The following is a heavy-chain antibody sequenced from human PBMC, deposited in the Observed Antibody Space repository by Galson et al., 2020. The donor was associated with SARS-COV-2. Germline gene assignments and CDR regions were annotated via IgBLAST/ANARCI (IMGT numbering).Heavy chain of an antibody. V-gene: IGHV3-23*01. CDR1: GFDFESYS. D-gene: IGHD3-9*01. CDR3: AKRAGDLRFLDWFKYPFEI. J-gene: IGHJ3*02. Sequence: GESLKISCAASGFDFESYSMAWVRQAPGKRLECVSAINGMGFATQYADSVRGRFTLSRDNSKSTVYLQMHNLRDEDTAMDYCAKRAGDLRFLDWFKYPFEIWGQGTMVSVSS. CDR2: INGMGFAT.